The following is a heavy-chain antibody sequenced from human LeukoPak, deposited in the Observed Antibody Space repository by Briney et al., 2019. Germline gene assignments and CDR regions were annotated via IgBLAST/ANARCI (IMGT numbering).Heavy chain of an antibody. V-gene: IGHV3-11*01. CDR1: GFTFSDYY. Sequence: GGSLRLSCAASGFTFSDYYMSWIRQAPGKGLEWVSYISSSGSTIYYADSVKGRFTISRDNAKNSVHLQMNSLRAEDTAVYYCAKVGSTVTSYYYYYMDVWGKGTTVTVSS. CDR3: AKVGSTVTSYYYYYMDV. CDR2: ISSSGSTI. D-gene: IGHD4-11*01. J-gene: IGHJ6*03.